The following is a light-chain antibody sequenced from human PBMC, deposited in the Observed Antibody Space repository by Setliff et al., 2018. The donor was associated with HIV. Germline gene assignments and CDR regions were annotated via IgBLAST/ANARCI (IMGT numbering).Light chain of an antibody. J-gene: IGLJ1*01. CDR1: SSNIGSYNL. CDR3: CSYAGSSTFV. CDR2: EAT. Sequence: QSALTKPASVSGSPGQSITISCTGTSSNIGSYNLVSWYQQHPGKAPKLMIYEATKRPLGVSNRFSGSKSGNTASLTISGLQAEDETDYYCCSYAGSSTFVVGTGTKV. V-gene: IGLV2-23*02.